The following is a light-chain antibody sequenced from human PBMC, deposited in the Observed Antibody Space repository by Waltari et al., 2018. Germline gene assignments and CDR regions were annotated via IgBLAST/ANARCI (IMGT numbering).Light chain of an antibody. CDR1: QSISNW. Sequence: DIQMTQSPSTLSASVGDRVPITCRASQSISNWLAWYQQKPGKAPNLVIYKASSLEGGVPSRFSGSGSGTEFTLTISSLQPDDFANYYCQQYNSYPGTFGQGTKVEIK. J-gene: IGKJ1*01. CDR2: KAS. CDR3: QQYNSYPGT. V-gene: IGKV1-5*03.